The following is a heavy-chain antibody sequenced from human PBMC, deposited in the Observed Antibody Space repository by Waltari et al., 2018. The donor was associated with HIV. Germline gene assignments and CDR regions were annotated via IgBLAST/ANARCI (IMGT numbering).Heavy chain of an antibody. CDR3: ARFFPTATTTGWYLDL. V-gene: IGHV1-18*01. D-gene: IGHD4-17*01. J-gene: IGHJ2*01. Sequence: QVHLVQSGAELKKTGASVKLSCKASGYTFTNFGINWLRQAPGQGLEWMGWFNSYNGDTKYAQKFQDRVTMTTDTSTSTAYMELRSLRSDDTAVYYCARFFPTATTTGWYLDLWGPGTLVTMSS. CDR2: FNSYNGDT. CDR1: GYTFTNFG.